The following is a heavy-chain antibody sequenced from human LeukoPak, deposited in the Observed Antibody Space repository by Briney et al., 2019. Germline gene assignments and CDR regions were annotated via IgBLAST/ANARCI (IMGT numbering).Heavy chain of an antibody. J-gene: IGHJ4*02. CDR3: XXXXXXXXDY. Sequence: WXXXXRQAPGXXXVWVSHINRDGSRTTYADSVKGRXTISRDXXKKXVYLQMNSLRAEDTALYFCXXXXXXXXDYWGQXTXVTVSS. V-gene: IGHV3-74*01. CDR2: INRDGSRT. CDR1: W.